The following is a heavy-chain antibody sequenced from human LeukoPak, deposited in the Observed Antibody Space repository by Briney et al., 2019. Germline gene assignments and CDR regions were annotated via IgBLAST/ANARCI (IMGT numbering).Heavy chain of an antibody. CDR1: GGSISSYY. V-gene: IGHV4-4*07. D-gene: IGHD4-23*01. CDR2: IYTSGST. J-gene: IGHJ5*02. CDR3: ARCAVAYAWAWFDP. Sequence: SETLSLTCTVSGGSISSYYWSWIRQPAGKGLEWIGRIYTSGSTNYNPSLKSRVTMSVDTSKNQFSLKLSSVTAADTAVYYCARCAVAYAWAWFDPWGQGTLVTVSS.